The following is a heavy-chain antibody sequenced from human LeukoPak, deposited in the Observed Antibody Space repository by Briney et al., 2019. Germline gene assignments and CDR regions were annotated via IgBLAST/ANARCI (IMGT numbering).Heavy chain of an antibody. Sequence: ASVKVSCKASGYTFTGYYMHWVRQAPGQGLEWMGWINPNSGGTNYAQKFQGWVTMTRDTSISTAYMVLSRLRSDDTAVYYCAGGATVTTYYYYYGMDVWGQGTTVTVSS. D-gene: IGHD4-17*01. CDR1: GYTFTGYY. J-gene: IGHJ6*02. CDR2: INPNSGGT. V-gene: IGHV1-2*04. CDR3: AGGATVTTYYYYYGMDV.